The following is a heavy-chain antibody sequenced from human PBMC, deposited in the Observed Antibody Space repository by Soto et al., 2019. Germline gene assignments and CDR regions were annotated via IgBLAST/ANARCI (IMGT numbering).Heavy chain of an antibody. CDR3: ARDLPHGRVGATHYFDY. D-gene: IGHD1-26*01. Sequence: QVQLVQSGAEVKKPGSSVKVSCKASGGTFSSYAISWVRQAPGQGLEWMGGIIPIFGTANYAQKFQGRVTITADESKSTAYMELSSLRSEDTAVYYCARDLPHGRVGATHYFDYWGQGTLVTVSS. V-gene: IGHV1-69*01. CDR2: IIPIFGTA. J-gene: IGHJ4*02. CDR1: GGTFSSYA.